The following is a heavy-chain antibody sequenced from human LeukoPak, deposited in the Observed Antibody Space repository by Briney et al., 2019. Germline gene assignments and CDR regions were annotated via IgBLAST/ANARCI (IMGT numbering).Heavy chain of an antibody. Sequence: GESLRLSCAASEFSVGSNYMTWVRQAPGKGLEWVSLIYSGGSTYYADSVKGRFTISRDNSKNTLYLQMNSLRAEDTAVYYCAAHYDILTGSGYWGQGTLVTVSS. CDR2: IYSGGST. V-gene: IGHV3-66*04. CDR1: EFSVGSNY. J-gene: IGHJ4*02. CDR3: AAHYDILTGSGY. D-gene: IGHD3-9*01.